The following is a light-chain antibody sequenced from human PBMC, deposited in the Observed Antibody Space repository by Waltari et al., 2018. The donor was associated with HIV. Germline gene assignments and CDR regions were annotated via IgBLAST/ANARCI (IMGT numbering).Light chain of an antibody. CDR1: SSNIGNNP. J-gene: IGLJ2*01. CDR2: TNN. V-gene: IGLV1-44*01. CDR3: AAWDDSLSGVV. Sequence: QSVMTQPPSASGTPGQSVTISCSGSSSNIGNNPVNWYQQLTGTAPKLLIYTNNQRPSGGPDRFSGSRSGTSASLAISVLQSEAEADYYCAAWDDSLSGVVFGGGTKLTVL.